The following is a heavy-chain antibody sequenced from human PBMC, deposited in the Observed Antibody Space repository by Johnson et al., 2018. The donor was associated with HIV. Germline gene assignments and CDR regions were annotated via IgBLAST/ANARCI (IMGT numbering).Heavy chain of an antibody. V-gene: IGHV3-43D*03. J-gene: IGHJ3*02. CDR1: AFTFDDYV. Sequence: VQLVESGGGVVQPGGSLRLSCAASAFTFDDYVMHWVRQGPGKGLEWVSLISWDGGTTYYVDSVRGRFTISRDNRKNSLYLQLNSLRAEDTGLYYCAKGSPYTGSWLDALDIWDQGRMVTVSS. D-gene: IGHD6-13*01. CDR3: AKGSPYTGSWLDALDI. CDR2: ISWDGGTT.